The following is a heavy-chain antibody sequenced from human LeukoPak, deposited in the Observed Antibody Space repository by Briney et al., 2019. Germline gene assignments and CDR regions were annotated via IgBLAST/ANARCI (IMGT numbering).Heavy chain of an antibody. J-gene: IGHJ6*03. D-gene: IGHD2-8*01. V-gene: IGHV3-30*02. CDR3: AKDRCSNGIGCLYYYMDV. Sequence: GGSLRLSCAASGLSFRSYGMHWVRQAPGKGLEWVAYIQYDGSNQQYADSVKGRFSISRDNSKNMLNLQMNSLRAEDTAVYYCAKDRCSNGIGCLYYYMDVWGKGSTVTIYS. CDR2: IQYDGSNQ. CDR1: GLSFRSYG.